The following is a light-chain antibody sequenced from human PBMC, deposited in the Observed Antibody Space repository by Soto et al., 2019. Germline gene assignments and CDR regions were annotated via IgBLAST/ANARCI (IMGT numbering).Light chain of an antibody. CDR2: GAY. CDR1: QSVGSS. J-gene: IGKJ5*01. Sequence: EIVMTQSPATLSVSPGERVTLSCRARQSVGSSLAWYQQQPRQATRLIIYGAYTRATAIPARFSGSGSETEFTLTIRSLQSEDFAVYFCQQYNNWPSFGQGTRLEI. V-gene: IGKV3-15*01. CDR3: QQYNNWPS.